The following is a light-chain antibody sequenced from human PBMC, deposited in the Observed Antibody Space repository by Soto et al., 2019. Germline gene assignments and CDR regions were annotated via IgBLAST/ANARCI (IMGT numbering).Light chain of an antibody. CDR2: WAS. Sequence: DIVMTQSPDSLAVSLGERATINRKSSQSLLHSSNYLSWYQQKPGQPPKRLIYWASTREFGVPDRFSGSGSGTDFSLTISSLQAEDVAVYYCHQYYSTPLTFGGGTKVDIK. J-gene: IGKJ4*01. CDR3: HQYYSTPLT. CDR1: QSLLHSSNY. V-gene: IGKV4-1*01.